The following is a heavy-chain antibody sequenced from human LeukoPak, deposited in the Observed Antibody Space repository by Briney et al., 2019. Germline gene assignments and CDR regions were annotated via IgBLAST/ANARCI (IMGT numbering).Heavy chain of an antibody. Sequence: SVKVSCKASGGTFSSYAISWVRQAPGQGLEWMGGIIPIFGTANYAQKFKGRVTITADESTSTAYMELSSLRSEDTAVYYCARAREITKGPFDCWGQGTLVTVSS. J-gene: IGHJ4*02. D-gene: IGHD3-3*01. CDR2: IIPIFGTA. V-gene: IGHV1-69*13. CDR3: ARAREITKGPFDC. CDR1: GGTFSSYA.